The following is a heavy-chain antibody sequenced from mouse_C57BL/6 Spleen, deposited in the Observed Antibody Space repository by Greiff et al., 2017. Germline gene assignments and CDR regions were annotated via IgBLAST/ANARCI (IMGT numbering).Heavy chain of an antibody. D-gene: IGHD2-12*01. CDR1: GYTFTSYW. CDR2: IDPSDSET. Sequence: QVQLQQPGAELVRPGSSVKLSCKASGYTFTSYWMHWVKQRPIQGLEWIGNIDPSDSETHYNQKFKDKATLTVDKSSSTAYMQLSSLTSEYSAVYYCARGDFTYYFDYWGQGTTLTVSS. V-gene: IGHV1-52*01. CDR3: ARGDFTYYFDY. J-gene: IGHJ2*01.